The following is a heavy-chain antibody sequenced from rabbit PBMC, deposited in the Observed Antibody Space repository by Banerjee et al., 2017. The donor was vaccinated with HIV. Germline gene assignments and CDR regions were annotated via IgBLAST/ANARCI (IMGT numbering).Heavy chain of an antibody. J-gene: IGHJ6*01. CDR2: IYTGSSGFT. D-gene: IGHD4-1*01. CDR3: ARRAGVAAYYGMDL. CDR1: GFSFSSSYW. V-gene: IGHV1S45*01. Sequence: EESGGDLVKPEGSLTLTCTASGFSFSSSYWICWVRQAPGKGLEWIACIYTGSSGFTYYASWAKGRFTISKTSSTTVTLQMTSLTAADTATYFCARRAGVAAYYGMDLWGPGTLVTVS.